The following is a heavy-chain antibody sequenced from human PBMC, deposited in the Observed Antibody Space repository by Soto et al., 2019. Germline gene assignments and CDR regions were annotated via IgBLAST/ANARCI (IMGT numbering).Heavy chain of an antibody. D-gene: IGHD2-15*01. J-gene: IGHJ6*02. Sequence: QVQLVESGGGVVQPGGSLRLSCAASGFTFRNHAMHWVRQAPGKGLECLAVIAYDGSNAFYRDSVKGRFTVSRDNSKNTLYLHMDSLRSEDTGVYSCASGDREDILVVVGARPGEYGIDIWGQGTTVTVSS. CDR2: IAYDGSNA. CDR1: GFTFRNHA. V-gene: IGHV3-30-3*01. CDR3: ASGDREDILVVVGARPGEYGIDI.